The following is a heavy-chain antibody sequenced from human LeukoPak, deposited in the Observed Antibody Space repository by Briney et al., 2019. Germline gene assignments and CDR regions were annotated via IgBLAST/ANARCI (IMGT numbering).Heavy chain of an antibody. D-gene: IGHD6-25*01. V-gene: IGHV3-9*01. CDR2: VSYNSDNI. J-gene: IGHJ6*03. CDR3: AKDAAPGNYYYYFLDV. CDR1: GFSIDDYA. Sequence: RSLRLSCAASGFSIDDYAMHWVRQAPGKGLEWVSRVSYNSDNIDYAESVKGRLTSSRDNAKNTLYMQINSLKPEDTALYSCAKDAAPGNYYYYFLDVWGKGTTVIVSS.